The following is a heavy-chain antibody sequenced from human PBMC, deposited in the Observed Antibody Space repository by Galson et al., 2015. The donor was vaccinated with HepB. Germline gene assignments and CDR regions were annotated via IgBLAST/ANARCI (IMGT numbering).Heavy chain of an antibody. CDR3: ARAHLRRVNCSSTSCGSYYYYMDV. V-gene: IGHV1-69*13. J-gene: IGHJ6*03. Sequence: SVKVSCKASGGTFSSYAISWVRQAPGQGLEWMGGIIPIFGTANYAQKFQGRVTITADESTSTAYMELSSLRSEDTAVYYCARAHLRRVNCSSTSCGSYYYYMDVWGKGTTVTVSS. CDR1: GGTFSSYA. CDR2: IIPIFGTA. D-gene: IGHD2-2*01.